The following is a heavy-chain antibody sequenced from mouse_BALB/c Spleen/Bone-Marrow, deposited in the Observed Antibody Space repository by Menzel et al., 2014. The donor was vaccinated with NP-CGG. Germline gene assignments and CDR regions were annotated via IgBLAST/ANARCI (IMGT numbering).Heavy chain of an antibody. CDR3: ARWRYPYAMDY. CDR1: GYTFTSYY. D-gene: IGHD5-1-1*01. CDR2: FYPGDGSA. J-gene: IGHJ4*01. V-gene: IGHV1S56*01. Sequence: VHLVESGPELVKPGASVKMSCKASGYTFTSYYIHWVKQRPGQGLEWIGWFYPGDGSAKYNEKFKDKTTLTADKSSSTAYMLLSSLTSEDSAIYFCARWRYPYAMDYWGQGTSVTVSS.